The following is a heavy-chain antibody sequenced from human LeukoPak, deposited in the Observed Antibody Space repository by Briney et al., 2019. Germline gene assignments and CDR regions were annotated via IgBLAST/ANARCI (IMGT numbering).Heavy chain of an antibody. CDR1: GGSISSSSYY. CDR2: ISYSGSP. CDR3: ARARQNPCFGGSKSCNWLDL. D-gene: IGHD3-3*01. V-gene: IGHV4-39*01. Sequence: SETLSLTCTVSGGSISSSSYYWGWIRQPPGKGLEWIGSISYSGSPYYNPSLKSRVTISIDTSKNQFSLQLSSVTAADTAVYGCARARQNPCFGGSKSCNWLDLGGGKTLVTV. J-gene: IGHJ5*02.